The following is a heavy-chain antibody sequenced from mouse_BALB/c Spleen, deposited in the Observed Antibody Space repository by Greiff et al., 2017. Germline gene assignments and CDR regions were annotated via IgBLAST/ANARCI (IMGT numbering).Heavy chain of an antibody. V-gene: IGHV3-2*02. CDR3: ARMIYYGNLYYAMDY. D-gene: IGHD2-1*01. J-gene: IGHJ4*01. Sequence: EVKLEESGPGLVKPSQSLSLTCTVTGYSITSDYAWNWIRQFPGNKLEWMGYISYSGSTSYNPSLKSRISITRDTSKNQFFLQLNSVTTEDTATYYWARMIYYGNLYYAMDYWGQGTSVTVSS. CDR2: ISYSGST. CDR1: GYSITSDYA.